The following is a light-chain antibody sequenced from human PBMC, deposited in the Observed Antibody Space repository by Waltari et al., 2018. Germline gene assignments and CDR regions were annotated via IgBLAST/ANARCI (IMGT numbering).Light chain of an antibody. CDR2: EVT. CDR1: STDAEGYDP. V-gene: IGLV2-8*01. CDR3: SSYAGGSSLM. Sequence: QSALTQPPSASGSPGPSITLPCPGLSTDAEGYDPVFWYQQHPGKAPKLLIYEVTKRPSGVPDRFSGSKSDNTASLAVSGLQAEDEADYYCSSYAGGSSLMFGGGTKLTVL. J-gene: IGLJ3*02.